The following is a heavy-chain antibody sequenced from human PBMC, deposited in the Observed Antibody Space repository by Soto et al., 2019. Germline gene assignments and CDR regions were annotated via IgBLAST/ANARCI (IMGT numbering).Heavy chain of an antibody. J-gene: IGHJ6*02. D-gene: IGHD3-10*01. CDR2: IYPGDSDT. Sequence: PGVLMKISXKGSGYSFTSFWSGWVRQIPGKGLEWMGIIYPGDSDTRYSPSFQGQVTISADKSISTAYLQWSSLKASDTAMYYCAGGGVRGVITRTRDYYGMDVWGQGTTVTVSS. V-gene: IGHV5-51*01. CDR1: GYSFTSFW. CDR3: AGGGVRGVITRTRDYYGMDV.